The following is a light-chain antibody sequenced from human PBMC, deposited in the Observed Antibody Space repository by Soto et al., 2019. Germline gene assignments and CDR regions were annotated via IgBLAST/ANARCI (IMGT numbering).Light chain of an antibody. Sequence: QSVLTQPPSVSGAPGQRVTISCTGSSSNIGAGYDVHWYQQLPGTAPNLLIYGNSNRPSGVPDRFSGSKSGTSASLAITGLQAEDEADYCCQSYDSSLSGSFGGGTKLTVL. J-gene: IGLJ3*02. CDR2: GNS. V-gene: IGLV1-40*01. CDR1: SSNIGAGYD. CDR3: QSYDSSLSGS.